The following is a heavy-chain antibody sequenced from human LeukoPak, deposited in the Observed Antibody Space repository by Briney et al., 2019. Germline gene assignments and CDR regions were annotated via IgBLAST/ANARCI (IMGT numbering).Heavy chain of an antibody. V-gene: IGHV3-23*01. Sequence: PGGSLRLSCAASGFTFSSYAMSWVRQAPGKGLEWVSAISGSGGSTYYADSVKGRFTIPRDNSKNTLYLQMNSLRAEDTAVYYCAKFSGYGGLYWDYWGQGTLVTVSS. CDR2: ISGSGGST. J-gene: IGHJ4*02. CDR3: AKFSGYGGLYWDY. CDR1: GFTFSSYA. D-gene: IGHD5-12*01.